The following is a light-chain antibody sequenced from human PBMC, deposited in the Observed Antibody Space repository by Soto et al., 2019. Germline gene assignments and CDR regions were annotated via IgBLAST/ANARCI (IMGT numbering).Light chain of an antibody. J-gene: IGLJ3*02. Sequence: QSALTQPHSVSGSPGQSVSISCTGTSSDVGGYNSVSWNQQHPGRAPKVMIYDVNKRPSGVPDRFSGSKSGITASLTISGLQAEDEADYYCCSFAANYRVFGGGTKLTVL. V-gene: IGLV2-11*01. CDR1: SSDVGGYNS. CDR3: CSFAANYRV. CDR2: DVN.